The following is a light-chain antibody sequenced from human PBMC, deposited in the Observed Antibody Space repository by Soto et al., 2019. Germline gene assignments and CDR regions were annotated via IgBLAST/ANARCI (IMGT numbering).Light chain of an antibody. V-gene: IGKV1-39*01. Sequence: DIQMTQSPSSLSASVGDRVTITCRASQSISSYLNWYQKKPGKAPKLLIYAASSLQSGVPSKFSGSGSGTDFTLTISRLEPEDFAVYYCQQYGSSPWTFGQGTKVDI. CDR1: QSISSY. CDR3: QQYGSSPWT. CDR2: AAS. J-gene: IGKJ1*01.